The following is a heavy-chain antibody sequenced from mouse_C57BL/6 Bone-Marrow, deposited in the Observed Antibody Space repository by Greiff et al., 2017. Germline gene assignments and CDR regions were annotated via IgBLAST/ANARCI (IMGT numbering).Heavy chain of an antibody. D-gene: IGHD2-4*01. V-gene: IGHV2-2*01. CDR2: IWSGGST. CDR1: GFSLTSYG. Sequence: VQLVESGPGLVQPSQSLSITCTVSGFSLTSYGVHWVRQSPGKGLEWLGVIWSGGSTDYNAAFISRLSISKDNSKSQVFFKMNSLQADDTAIYYCARMIYYDYDGAFAYWGQGTLVTVSA. CDR3: ARMIYYDYDGAFAY. J-gene: IGHJ3*01.